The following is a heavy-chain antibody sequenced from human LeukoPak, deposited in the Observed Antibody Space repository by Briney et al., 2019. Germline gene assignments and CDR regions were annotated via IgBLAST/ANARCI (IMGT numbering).Heavy chain of an antibody. D-gene: IGHD5-12*01. V-gene: IGHV4-38-2*01. CDR3: ARHGGQSGFDPYDF. CDR2: IYHSGST. J-gene: IGHJ4*02. CDR1: GYSISNGYY. Sequence: PSETLSLTCAVSGYSISNGYYWAWIRQPPGKGVDWIGSIYHSGSTYYKPSLKSRVTISVDTSKNQFSLNVNSVTATDTAVYYCARHGGQSGFDPYDFWGQGTLVTVSS.